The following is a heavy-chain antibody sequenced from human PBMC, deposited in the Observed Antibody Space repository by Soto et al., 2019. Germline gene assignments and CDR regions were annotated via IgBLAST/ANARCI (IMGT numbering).Heavy chain of an antibody. Sequence: TSETLSLTCAVSSGSISSSNWWSWVRQPPGKGLEWIGEIYHSGSTNYNPSLKSRVTISVDKSKNQFSLKLSSVTAADTAVYYCARELGVGSSTIQGAFDIWGQGTMVTVSS. J-gene: IGHJ3*02. D-gene: IGHD2-2*01. CDR2: IYHSGST. V-gene: IGHV4-4*02. CDR3: ARELGVGSSTIQGAFDI. CDR1: SGSISSSNW.